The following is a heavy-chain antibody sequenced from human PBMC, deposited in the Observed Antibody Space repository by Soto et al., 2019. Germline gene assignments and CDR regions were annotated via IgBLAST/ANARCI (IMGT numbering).Heavy chain of an antibody. CDR3: ARDKSANWFDP. Sequence: SETLSLTCAVSGGSISSGGYSWSWIRQPPGKGLEWIGYIYHSGSTCYNPSLKSRVTISVDRSKNQFSLKLSSVTAADTAVYYCARDKSANWFDPWGQGTLVTVSS. CDR1: GGSISSGGYS. D-gene: IGHD6-25*01. J-gene: IGHJ5*02. V-gene: IGHV4-30-2*01. CDR2: IYHSGST.